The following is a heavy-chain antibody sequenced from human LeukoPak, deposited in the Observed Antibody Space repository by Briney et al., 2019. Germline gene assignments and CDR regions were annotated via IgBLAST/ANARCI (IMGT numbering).Heavy chain of an antibody. CDR3: ARGRRWAAAAILY. Sequence: PGGSLRLSCAASGFTFSSYSMNWVRQAPGKGLEWVSSISSSSSYIYYADSVKGRFTISRDNAKNSLYLQMNSLRAEDTAVYYCARGRRWAAAAILYWGQGTLVTVSS. D-gene: IGHD6-13*01. J-gene: IGHJ4*02. CDR2: ISSSSSYI. CDR1: GFTFSSYS. V-gene: IGHV3-21*01.